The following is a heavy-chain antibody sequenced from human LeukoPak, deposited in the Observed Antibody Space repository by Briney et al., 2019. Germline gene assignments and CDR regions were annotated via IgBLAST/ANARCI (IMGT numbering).Heavy chain of an antibody. CDR2: ISGSGGST. CDR1: GFTFSSYA. D-gene: IGHD2-15*01. J-gene: IGHJ4*02. V-gene: IGHV3-23*01. CDR3: AKDQGGSCYFGDTIDY. Sequence: GGSLRLSCAASGFTFSSYAMSWVRQAPGKGLEWVSAISGSGGSTYYADSVKSRFTISRDNSKNTLYLQMNSLRAEDTAVYYCAKDQGGSCYFGDTIDYWGQGTLVTVSS.